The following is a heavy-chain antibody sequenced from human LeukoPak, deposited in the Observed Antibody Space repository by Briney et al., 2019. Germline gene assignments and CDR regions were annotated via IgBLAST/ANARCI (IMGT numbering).Heavy chain of an antibody. D-gene: IGHD2-2*01. CDR2: INPNSGGT. Sequence: ASVKVSCKASGYTFTGYYMHCVRQAPGQGLEWMGWINPNSGGTNYAQKFQCRVTMTRETSSSTAYMELSRLRSDTTAVYYCASERYCSSTSCYADYYYGMDVWGQGTTVTVSS. CDR1: GYTFTGYY. V-gene: IGHV1-2*02. J-gene: IGHJ6*02. CDR3: ASERYCSSTSCYADYYYGMDV.